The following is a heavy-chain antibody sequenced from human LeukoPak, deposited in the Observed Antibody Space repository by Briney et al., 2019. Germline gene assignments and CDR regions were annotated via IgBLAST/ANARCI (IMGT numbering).Heavy chain of an antibody. D-gene: IGHD3-22*01. CDR2: INPNSGGT. CDR1: GYTFTGYY. CDR3: ASGRGYYYDSSGSKSPYDY. Sequence: GASVKVSCKASGYTFTGYYMHGVRQAPGQGLEWMGWINPNSGGTNYAQKFQGRVTMTRDTSISTAYMELSRLRSDDTAVYYCASGRGYYYDSSGSKSPYDYWGQGTLVTVSS. J-gene: IGHJ4*02. V-gene: IGHV1-2*02.